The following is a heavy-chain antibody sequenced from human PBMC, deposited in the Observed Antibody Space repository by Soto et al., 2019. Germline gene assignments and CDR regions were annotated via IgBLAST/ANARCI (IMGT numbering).Heavy chain of an antibody. D-gene: IGHD2-2*01. Sequence: PSETLSLTCAVYGGSFSGYYWSWIRRPPGKGLEWIGEINHSGSTNYNPSLKSRVTISVDTSKNQFSLKLSSVTAADTAVYYCARACSSTSCQDNNWFDPWGQGTLVTVSS. J-gene: IGHJ5*02. CDR2: INHSGST. CDR3: ARACSSTSCQDNNWFDP. V-gene: IGHV4-34*01. CDR1: GGSFSGYY.